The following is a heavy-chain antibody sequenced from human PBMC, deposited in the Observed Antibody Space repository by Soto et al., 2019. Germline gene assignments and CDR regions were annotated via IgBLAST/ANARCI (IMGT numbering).Heavy chain of an antibody. CDR2: IFYSGNT. J-gene: IGHJ4*02. D-gene: IGHD2-2*01. V-gene: IGHV4-61*08. CDR1: GGSISSGAYF. CDR3: ARHAPGGPFDY. Sequence: SETLSLTCAVSGGSISSGAYFWTWSRQHPGKGLEWIGYIFYSGNTNYNPSLNSRVTLSVDTSKNQFSLKLTSVTAADTAVYYCARHAPGGPFDYWGQGTLVTVSS.